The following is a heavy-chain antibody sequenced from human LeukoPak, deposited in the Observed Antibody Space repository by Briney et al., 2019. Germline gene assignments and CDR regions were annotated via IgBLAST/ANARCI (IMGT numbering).Heavy chain of an antibody. V-gene: IGHV3-23*01. CDR2: ISGSGGST. CDR1: GFTFSSHS. J-gene: IGHJ4*02. Sequence: GGSLRLSCAASGFTFSSHSMNWVRQAPGKGLEWVSAISGSGGSTYYADSVKGRFTISRDNSKNTLYLQMNSLRAEDTAVYYCAKDMVRGSITPLPVDYWGQGTLVTVSS. D-gene: IGHD3-10*01. CDR3: AKDMVRGSITPLPVDY.